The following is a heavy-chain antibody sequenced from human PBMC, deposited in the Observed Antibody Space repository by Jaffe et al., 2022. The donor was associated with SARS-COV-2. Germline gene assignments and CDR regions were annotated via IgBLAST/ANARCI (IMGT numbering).Heavy chain of an antibody. CDR1: GFIFRSYT. V-gene: IGHV3-48*02. J-gene: IGHJ4*02. CDR2: ISNSDGTI. D-gene: IGHD3-22*01. Sequence: EVQLVESGGGFAQPGGSLRLSCAASGFIFRSYTMNWVRQAPGKGLEWVSYISNSDGTIYYADSVKGRFTISRDNAKNSLFLQMNSLRDEDTAVYYCARDTPNYYDSRGYDYWGQGTLVTVSS. CDR3: ARDTPNYYDSRGYDY.